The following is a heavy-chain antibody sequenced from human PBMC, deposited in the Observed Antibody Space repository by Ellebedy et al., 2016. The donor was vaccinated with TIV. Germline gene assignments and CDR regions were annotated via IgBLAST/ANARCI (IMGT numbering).Heavy chain of an antibody. CDR2: ISYDGRNK. CDR1: GFTFRSYA. Sequence: GESLKISCAASGFTFRSYAMHWVRQTPGKGLEWVTVISYDGRNKYYADSVKGRFTISRDNSKNTMYLQMNSLRAEDTAVYYCARDEMPPPIAAAGDYYYYGMDVWGQGTTVTVSS. CDR3: ARDEMPPPIAAAGDYYYYGMDV. V-gene: IGHV3-30*04. J-gene: IGHJ6*02. D-gene: IGHD6-13*01.